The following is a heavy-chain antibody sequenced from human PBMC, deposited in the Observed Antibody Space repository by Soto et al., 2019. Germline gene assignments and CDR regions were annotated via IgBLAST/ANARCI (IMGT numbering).Heavy chain of an antibody. J-gene: IGHJ6*02. CDR3: ARGWWEREGYVMDV. CDR1: GSSISSYC. Sequence: SDTLPLTFTVSGSSISSYCCSCIRQPPGKELQYIGYIYHSGSTNYNPSLKRRVTILDDTSTNQFSLTLSSVIAADTAVYYCARGWWEREGYVMDVWGQGTTVT. D-gene: IGHD1-26*01. V-gene: IGHV4-4*09. CDR2: IYHSGST.